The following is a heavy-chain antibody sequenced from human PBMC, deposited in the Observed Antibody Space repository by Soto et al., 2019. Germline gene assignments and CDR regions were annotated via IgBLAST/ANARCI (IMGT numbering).Heavy chain of an antibody. CDR3: ARDLVAAAASTYYYYYYGMDV. V-gene: IGHV1-2*02. CDR2: INPNSGGK. CDR1: GYTFTGYY. J-gene: IGHJ6*02. D-gene: IGHD6-13*01. Sequence: AAVKVSCKASGYTFTGYYMHRVRQAPGQGLEWMGWINPNSGGKNYAQKFQCRVTMTRDTSISTAYMELSRLRSDDTAVYYCARDLVAAAASTYYYYYYGMDVWGQGTTVTVSS.